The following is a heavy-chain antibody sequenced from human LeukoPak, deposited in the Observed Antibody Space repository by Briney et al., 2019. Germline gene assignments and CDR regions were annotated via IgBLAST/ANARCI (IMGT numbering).Heavy chain of an antibody. V-gene: IGHV4-59*08. CDR1: GGSISDSY. CDR3: ARHISSGGTYAHFDY. D-gene: IGHD1-26*01. CDR2: VYDSGGT. J-gene: IGHJ4*02. Sequence: PSETLSLTCSVSGGSISDSYWSWIRQPPGKQMEWIGYVYDSGGTNYNPSLKTRVTMSLDTSKNQVSLNLNSVTAADTAVYYCARHISSGGTYAHFDYWGQGTLVTVSS.